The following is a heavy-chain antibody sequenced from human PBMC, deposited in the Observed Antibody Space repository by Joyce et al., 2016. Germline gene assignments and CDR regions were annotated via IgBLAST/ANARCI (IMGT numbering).Heavy chain of an antibody. CDR3: ARRHVAYSLDS. D-gene: IGHD5-18*01. V-gene: IGHV5-10-1*03. CDR1: GYGFSNYY. CDR2: VETSGSSA. Sequence: EVQLVQSGSEVKTPGQSLRISCMTSGYGFSNYYISWVRQMPGKGLEWMGRVETSGSSARTSPSIQGHVTFSIDKSISTAYLHWSSLGASDTAKYYCARRHVAYSLDSWGQGTLVTVSS. J-gene: IGHJ4*02.